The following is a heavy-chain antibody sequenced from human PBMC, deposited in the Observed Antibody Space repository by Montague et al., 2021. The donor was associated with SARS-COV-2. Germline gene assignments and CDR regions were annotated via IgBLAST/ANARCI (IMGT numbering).Heavy chain of an antibody. D-gene: IGHD6-13*01. CDR3: ASSIPGAGVGDAFDV. Sequence: SLRLSCAASGFTFSSYTLNWVRQAPGKGLEWVSSISRGSSYIHYADSVEGRFTISRDNAKNSLYLQMNSLRAEDTAVYYCASSIPGAGVGDAFDVWGRGTIVTVSS. CDR2: ISRGSSYI. V-gene: IGHV3-21*01. J-gene: IGHJ3*01. CDR1: GFTFSSYT.